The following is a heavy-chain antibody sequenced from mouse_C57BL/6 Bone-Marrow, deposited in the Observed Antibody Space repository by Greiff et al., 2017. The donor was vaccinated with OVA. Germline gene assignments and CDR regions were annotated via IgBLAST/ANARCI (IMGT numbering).Heavy chain of an antibody. CDR1: GYTFTDYE. CDR3: YCYSSSYGYFDV. D-gene: IGHD1-1*01. V-gene: IGHV1-15*01. J-gene: IGHJ1*03. Sequence: VKLQESGAELVRPGASVTLSCKASGYTFTDYEMHWVKQTPVHGLEWIGAIDPETGGTAYNQKFKGKAILTVDKSSSTAYMELRSLTSEDSAVYYIYCYSSSYGYFDVWGTGTTVTVSS. CDR2: IDPETGGT.